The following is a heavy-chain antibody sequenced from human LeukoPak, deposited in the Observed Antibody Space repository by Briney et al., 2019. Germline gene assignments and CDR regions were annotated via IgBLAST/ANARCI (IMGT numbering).Heavy chain of an antibody. J-gene: IGHJ4*02. Sequence: GGSLRLSCAASGFTFSSYGMHWVRQAPGKGLEWVAVISYDGSNKYYADSVKGRFTISRDNSKNTLYLQMNSLRAEDTAVHYCAKDQSVVVVTATDYWGQGTLVTVSS. V-gene: IGHV3-30*18. CDR1: GFTFSSYG. CDR3: AKDQSVVVVTATDY. D-gene: IGHD2-21*02. CDR2: ISYDGSNK.